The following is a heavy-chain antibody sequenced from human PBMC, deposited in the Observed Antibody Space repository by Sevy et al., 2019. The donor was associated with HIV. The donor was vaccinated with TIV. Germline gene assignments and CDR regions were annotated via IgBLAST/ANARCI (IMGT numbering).Heavy chain of an antibody. CDR3: ARDFRLRYFDWSLYYYYGMDV. CDR1: GYTFTSYG. J-gene: IGHJ6*02. D-gene: IGHD3-9*01. CDR2: ISAYNGNT. V-gene: IGHV1-18*01. Sequence: ASVKVSCKASGYTFTSYGISWVRQAPGQGLEWMGWISAYNGNTNYAQKLQGRVTMTTDTSTSTAYMELRSLRSDDTAVHYCARDFRLRYFDWSLYYYYGMDVWGQGTTVTVSS.